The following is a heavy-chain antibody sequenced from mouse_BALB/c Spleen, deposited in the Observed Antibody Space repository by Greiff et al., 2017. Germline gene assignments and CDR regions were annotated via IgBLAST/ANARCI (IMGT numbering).Heavy chain of an antibody. CDR3: ARNPYRYDLAWFAY. D-gene: IGHD2-14*01. J-gene: IGHJ3*01. CDR1: GFSLTSYG. CDR2: IWSGGST. V-gene: IGHV2-2*02. Sequence: VQGVESGPGLVQPSQSLSITCTVSGFSLTSYGVHWVRQSPGKGLEWLGVIWSGGSTDYNAAFISRLSISKDNSKSQVFFKMNSLQANDTAIYYCARNPYRYDLAWFAYWGQGTLVTVSA.